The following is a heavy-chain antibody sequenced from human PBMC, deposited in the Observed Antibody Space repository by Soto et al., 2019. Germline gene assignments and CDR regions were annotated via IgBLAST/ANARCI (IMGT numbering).Heavy chain of an antibody. V-gene: IGHV1-69*02. J-gene: IGHJ4*02. CDR1: GDTFSIYT. D-gene: IGHD2-2*01. CDR3: ASHRDTSNSPNFVS. Sequence: QVQLVQSGSEVKKPGSSVRVSCKTSGDTFSIYTISWVRQAPGQGLEWMGRVLPFLDITSYSQRFQGRVTITADRSTTTAYMELTSLTSEATAVYYCASHRDTSNSPNFVSWGQGTLVTVSS. CDR2: VLPFLDIT.